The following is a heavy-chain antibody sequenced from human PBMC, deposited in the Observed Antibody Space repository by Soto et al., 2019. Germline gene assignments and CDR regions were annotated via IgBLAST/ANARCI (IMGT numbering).Heavy chain of an antibody. Sequence: SVKVSCNASGGTFSSYAISWVRQAPGQGLEWMGGIIPIFGTANYAQKCQGRVTITADESTSTAYMELSSLRSEDTAVYYCERARVVPAAILGGYYYYYGMDVWGQGTTVTVTS. CDR1: GGTFSSYA. CDR2: IIPIFGTA. D-gene: IGHD2-2*01. J-gene: IGHJ6*02. CDR3: ERARVVPAAILGGYYYYYGMDV. V-gene: IGHV1-69*13.